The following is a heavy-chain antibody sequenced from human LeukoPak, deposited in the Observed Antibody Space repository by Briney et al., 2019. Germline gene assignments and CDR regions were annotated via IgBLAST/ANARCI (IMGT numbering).Heavy chain of an antibody. V-gene: IGHV3-7*03. CDR1: AFTFSSYW. CDR2: IKQDGSEK. J-gene: IGHJ4*02. Sequence: HPGGSLRLSCAASAFTFSSYWMSWVRQAPGKGLEWVANIKQDGSEKYYVDSVKGRFTISRDNAKNSLYLQMNSLRAEDTAVYFCARGQTTVTNWGQGTLVTVSS. CDR3: ARGQTTVTN. D-gene: IGHD4-17*01.